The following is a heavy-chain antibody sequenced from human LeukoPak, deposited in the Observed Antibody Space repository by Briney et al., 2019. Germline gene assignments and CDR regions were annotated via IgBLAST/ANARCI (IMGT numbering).Heavy chain of an antibody. Sequence: PGGSLSSSFPAPGLNMENIAMHWSRKRQGKGLEWVGVISAEGRTDHADSVRGRFTISRDNSKESLFLQMTSLRDEDTALYYCATWAFYHDLDVWGQGTTVTVSS. D-gene: IGHD3-16*01. CDR1: GLNMENIA. V-gene: IGHV3-43*02. J-gene: IGHJ6*02. CDR2: ISAEGRT. CDR3: ATWAFYHDLDV.